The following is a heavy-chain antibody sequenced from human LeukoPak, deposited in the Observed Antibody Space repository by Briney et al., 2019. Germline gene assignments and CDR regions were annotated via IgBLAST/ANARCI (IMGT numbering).Heavy chain of an antibody. CDR1: GFTFSSYG. V-gene: IGHV3-30*18. CDR3: AKDGLVAVFGYYFDY. J-gene: IGHJ4*02. Sequence: GGSLRLSCAASGFTFSSYGMHWVRQAPGKGLEWVAAISYDGSNKYYADSVKGRFTISRDNSKNTLYLQMNSLRAEDTAVYYCAKDGLVAVFGYYFDYWGQGTLVTVSS. CDR2: ISYDGSNK. D-gene: IGHD6-19*01.